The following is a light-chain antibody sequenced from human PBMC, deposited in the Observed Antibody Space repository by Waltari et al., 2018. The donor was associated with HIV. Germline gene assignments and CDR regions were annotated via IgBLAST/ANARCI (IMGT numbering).Light chain of an antibody. V-gene: IGLV1-44*01. J-gene: IGLJ2*01. CDR2: GKK. CDR1: TSNIGRNT. Sequence: QSVLTQPPSASGTPEQRVTISCSGSTSNIGRNTVSWFQQFPGTAPKDLIYGKKQRPSGVPDRLSVSKSGTSAALAISGLQSEDEADYYCASWDDSLNGPVFGGGTKLTVV. CDR3: ASWDDSLNGPV.